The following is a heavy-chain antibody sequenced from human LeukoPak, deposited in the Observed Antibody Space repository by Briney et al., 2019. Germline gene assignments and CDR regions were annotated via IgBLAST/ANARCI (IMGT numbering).Heavy chain of an antibody. D-gene: IGHD5-18*01. CDR3: VRGQLWSYYHDY. CDR2: IKGDERST. CDR1: GFTFSSYW. Sequence: GGSLRLSCAASGFTFSSYWLHWVRQAPGKGLVWVSRIKGDERSTNYADSVKGRFAISRDNAKNTVYLEMNSLRAEDTAVYYCVRGQLWSYYHDYWGQGTLVTVSS. J-gene: IGHJ4*02. V-gene: IGHV3-74*01.